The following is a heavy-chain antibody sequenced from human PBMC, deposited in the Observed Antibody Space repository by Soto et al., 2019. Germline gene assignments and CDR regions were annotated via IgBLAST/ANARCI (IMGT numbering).Heavy chain of an antibody. CDR3: ASLSPYGMDV. J-gene: IGHJ6*02. CDR2: ISSSSSTI. CDR1: GFTFSSYS. V-gene: IGHV3-48*01. Sequence: PGGSLRLSCAASGFTFSSYSMNWVRQAPGKGLEWVSYISSSSSTIYYADSVKGRFTISRDNAKNSLYLQMNSLRAEDTAVYYCASLSPYGMDVWGQGTTVTVSS.